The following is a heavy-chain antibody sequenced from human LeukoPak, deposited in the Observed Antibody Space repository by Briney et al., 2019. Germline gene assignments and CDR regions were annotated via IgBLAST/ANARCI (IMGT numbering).Heavy chain of an antibody. D-gene: IGHD6-13*01. Sequence: GGSLRLSCKASGFIFSLYWMHWVRQVPGKGLVWVSRIEGGAIDTDYADFVKGRFTISRDNAKNSLYLQMNSLRAEDTAVYYCARVDLQQLVPFYAFDIWGQGTMVTVSS. CDR3: ARVDLQQLVPFYAFDI. CDR2: IEGGAIDT. CDR1: GFIFSLYW. V-gene: IGHV3-74*01. J-gene: IGHJ3*02.